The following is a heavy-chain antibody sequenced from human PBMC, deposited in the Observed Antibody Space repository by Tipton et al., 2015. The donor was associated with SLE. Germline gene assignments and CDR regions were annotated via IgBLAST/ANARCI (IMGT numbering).Heavy chain of an antibody. CDR3: ARSPAYCGGDCYDNWFDP. J-gene: IGHJ5*02. D-gene: IGHD2-21*01. Sequence: TLSLTCNVSGGSISSGSYYWSWIRQPAGKGLEWIGHVYTSGITTFNPSLKSRVTISLDTSNNQFSLNLISVTAADTAVYFCARSPAYCGGDCYDNWFDPWGQRTLVTVSS. CDR1: GGSISSGSYY. V-gene: IGHV4-61*09. CDR2: VYTSGIT.